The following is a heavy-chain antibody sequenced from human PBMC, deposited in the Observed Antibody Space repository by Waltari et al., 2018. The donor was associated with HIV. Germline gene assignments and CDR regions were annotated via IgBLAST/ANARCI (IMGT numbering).Heavy chain of an antibody. D-gene: IGHD6-13*01. CDR1: GGSFSSSSYY. Sequence: QLQLQESGPGLVKPSETLSLTCTVSGGSFSSSSYYWGWIRQPPGKGLEWIGSIYYSGSTYYNPSLKSRVTISVDTSKNQFSLKLSSVTAADTAVYYCARDRRGSSWTTPRLNWFDPWGQGTLVTVSS. CDR3: ARDRRGSSWTTPRLNWFDP. V-gene: IGHV4-39*07. J-gene: IGHJ5*02. CDR2: IYYSGST.